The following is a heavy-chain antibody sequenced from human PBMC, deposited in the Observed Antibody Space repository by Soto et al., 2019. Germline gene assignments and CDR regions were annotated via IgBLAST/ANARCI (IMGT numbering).Heavy chain of an antibody. J-gene: IGHJ1*01. D-gene: IGHD4-17*01. CDR2: IYQSGGT. CDR1: GVSISSNTW. V-gene: IGHV4-4*02. CDR3: ARVTVTAEYFQH. Sequence: QVQLQESGPGLVKPSGTLSLTCAVSGVSISSNTWWSWVRRPPGKGLEWIGEIYQSGGTIYNPSLKSRVTILLDKSKNQFSLKLTSVTAGDTAVYYCARVTVTAEYFQHWGQGALVTVSS.